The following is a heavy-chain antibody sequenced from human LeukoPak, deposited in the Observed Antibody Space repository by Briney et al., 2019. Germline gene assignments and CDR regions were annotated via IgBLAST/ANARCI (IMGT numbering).Heavy chain of an antibody. CDR3: ARDPSGLNWFDP. V-gene: IGHV4-30-4*01. Sequence: SQTLSLTCTVSGGSISNGDYYWSWIRQPPGKGLEWIGYIYYSGSTYYNPSLKSRVTMSVDTSKNQFSLKLTSVTAADTAVYYCARDPSGLNWFDPWGQGTLVTVSS. D-gene: IGHD6-25*01. J-gene: IGHJ5*02. CDR2: IYYSGST. CDR1: GGSISNGDYY.